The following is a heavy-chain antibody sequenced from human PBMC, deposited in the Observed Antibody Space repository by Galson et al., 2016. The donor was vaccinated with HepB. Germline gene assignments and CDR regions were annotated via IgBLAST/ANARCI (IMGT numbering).Heavy chain of an antibody. V-gene: IGHV3-23*01. D-gene: IGHD2-21*02. CDR1: GXXFSXXX. J-gene: IGHJ4*02. Sequence: SLXXXCAASGXXFSXXXMSXXXQAXXKGLXXVSXLSGGGAGTXFAXXVQXRFTIFRDXSKNTLSLQMDSLRAEDTAVYYCAXTRXGAFGDCGFDYWGQGXXVTV. CDR2: LSGGGAGT. CDR3: AXTRXGAFGDCGFDY.